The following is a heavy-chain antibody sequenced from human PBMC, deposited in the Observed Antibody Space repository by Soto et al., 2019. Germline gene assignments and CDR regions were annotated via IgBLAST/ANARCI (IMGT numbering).Heavy chain of an antibody. Sequence: ASVKVSCKASGGTFSSYTISWVRQAPGQGLEWMGRIIPILGIANYAQKFQGRVTITADKSTSTAYMELSSLRSEDTAVYYCARLGYYDSSGYYFYYFDYWGQGTLVTVSS. CDR1: GGTFSSYT. CDR2: IIPILGIA. V-gene: IGHV1-69*02. D-gene: IGHD3-22*01. J-gene: IGHJ4*02. CDR3: ARLGYYDSSGYYFYYFDY.